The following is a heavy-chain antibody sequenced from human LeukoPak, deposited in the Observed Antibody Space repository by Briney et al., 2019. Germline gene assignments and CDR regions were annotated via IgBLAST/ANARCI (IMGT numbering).Heavy chain of an antibody. CDR1: GGSFSGYY. V-gene: IGHV4-34*01. CDR3: ARGRGLYYYHGMYV. CDR2: INHSGST. J-gene: IGHJ6*02. Sequence: SETLSLTCAVYGGSFSGYYWSWIRQPPAKGREWIGEINHSGSTHYNPSLKRRVTISVDTSKNQFSVKLSSVTAADTAVYYCARGRGLYYYHGMYVWDQETTVTLSS.